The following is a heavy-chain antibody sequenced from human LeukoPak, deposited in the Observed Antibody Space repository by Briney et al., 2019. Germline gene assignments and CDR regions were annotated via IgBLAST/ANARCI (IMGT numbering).Heavy chain of an antibody. V-gene: IGHV3-23*01. CDR2: ISGSGGST. J-gene: IGHJ3*02. D-gene: IGHD6-13*01. Sequence: PGGSLRLSCAASGFTFSSYAMSWVRQAPGKGMEWVSVISGSGGSTYYADSVKGRFTISRDNSKNTLYLQMNSLRAEDTAVYYCANEGSSWYSPLDAFDIWGQGTMVTVSS. CDR1: GFTFSSYA. CDR3: ANEGSSWYSPLDAFDI.